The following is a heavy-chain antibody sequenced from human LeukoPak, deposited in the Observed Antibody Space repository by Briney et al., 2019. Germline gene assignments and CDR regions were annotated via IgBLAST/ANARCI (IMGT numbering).Heavy chain of an antibody. D-gene: IGHD2-8*01. V-gene: IGHV1-69*06. J-gene: IGHJ6*03. CDR3: ARAWPDSRYCTNGVCYRPPMDV. CDR2: IIPICGTA. Sequence: GASVKVSCKASGGTFSSYAISWVRQAPGEGLEWMGGIIPICGTANYAQKFQGRVTITADKSTSTAYMELSSLRSEDTAVYYCARAWPDSRYCTNGVCYRPPMDVWGKGTTVTVSS. CDR1: GGTFSSYA.